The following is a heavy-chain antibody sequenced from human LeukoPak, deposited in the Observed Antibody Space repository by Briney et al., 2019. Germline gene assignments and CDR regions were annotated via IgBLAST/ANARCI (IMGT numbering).Heavy chain of an antibody. V-gene: IGHV3-7*01. CDR3: ARDELVTMVRGVINY. CDR1: GFTFSSYW. J-gene: IGHJ4*02. CDR2: IKQDGSAK. Sequence: GGSLRLSCAASGFTFSSYWMSWVRQAPGKGLEWVANIKQDGSAKYYVDSVKGRFTISRDNAKNSLYLQMNSLRAEDTAVYYCARDELVTMVRGVINYWGQGTLVTVSS. D-gene: IGHD3-10*01.